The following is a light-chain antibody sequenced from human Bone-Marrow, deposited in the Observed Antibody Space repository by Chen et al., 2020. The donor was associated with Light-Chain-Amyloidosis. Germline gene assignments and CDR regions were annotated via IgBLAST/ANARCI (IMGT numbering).Light chain of an antibody. J-gene: IGLJ1*01. V-gene: IGLV2-14*01. CDR3: SSYTSTNTLV. Sequence: QSALTQPASVSGSPGQSITISCTGTSSDVGGDNPVSWYQQHPDKAPKLMIYEVTNRPSWVTDRVSGSKADNTGSRNISGLQTEVEADYFCSSYTSTNTLVFGSGTRVTVL. CDR1: SSDVGGDNP. CDR2: EVT.